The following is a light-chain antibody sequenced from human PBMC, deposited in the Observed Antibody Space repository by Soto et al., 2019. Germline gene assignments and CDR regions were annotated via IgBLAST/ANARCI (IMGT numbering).Light chain of an antibody. CDR3: AAWDDSLNGVV. Sequence: QSVLTQPPSASGTPGQRVTISCSGSSSNIGSNTVNWYQQLPGTAPKLLISSNDQRPSGVPDRFSGSKSGASASLAISGLQSDDEGDYYCAAWDDSLNGVVFGEGTKVTVL. J-gene: IGLJ2*01. V-gene: IGLV1-44*01. CDR1: SSNIGSNT. CDR2: SND.